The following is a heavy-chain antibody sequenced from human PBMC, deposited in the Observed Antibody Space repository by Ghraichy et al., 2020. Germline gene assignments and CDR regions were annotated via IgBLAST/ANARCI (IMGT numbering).Heavy chain of an antibody. CDR1: GFSLSTSGMC. V-gene: IGHV2-70*11. D-gene: IGHD3-22*01. CDR3: ARSRGESSGYYLGGVDY. CDR2: IDWDDDK. Sequence: SGPTLVKPTQTLTLTCTFSGFSLSTSGMCVSWIRQPPGKALEWLARIDWDDDKYYSTSLKTRLTISKDTSKNQVVLTMTNMDPVDTATYYCARSRGESSGYYLGGVDYWGQGTLVTVSS. J-gene: IGHJ4*02.